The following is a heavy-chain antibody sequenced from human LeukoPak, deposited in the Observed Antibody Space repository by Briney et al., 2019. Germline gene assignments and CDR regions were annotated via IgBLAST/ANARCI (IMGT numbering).Heavy chain of an antibody. CDR3: ARGALRVGATRW. CDR1: GGSFSGYY. J-gene: IGHJ4*02. D-gene: IGHD1-26*01. Sequence: PSETLSLTCAVYGGSFSGYYWSWIRQPPGKGLEWIGEINHSGSTNYNPSLKSRVTISVDTSKNQFSLKLSSVTAADTAVYYCARGALRVGATRWWGQGTLVTVSS. CDR2: INHSGST. V-gene: IGHV4-34*01.